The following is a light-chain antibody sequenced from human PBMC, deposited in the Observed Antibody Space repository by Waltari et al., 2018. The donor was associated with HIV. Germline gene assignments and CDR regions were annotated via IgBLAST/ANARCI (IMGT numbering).Light chain of an antibody. CDR1: SSDVGGYHY. V-gene: IGLV2-14*01. CDR2: DVS. J-gene: IGLJ2*01. CDR3: SSYTSSSTNVV. Sequence: QSALTQPASVSGSPGQSITIPCTGTSSDVGGYHYVSWYQQHPGKAPKLMIYDVSNRPSGVSNRFSGSKSGNTASLTISGLQAEDEADYYCSSYTSSSTNVVFGGGTKLTVL.